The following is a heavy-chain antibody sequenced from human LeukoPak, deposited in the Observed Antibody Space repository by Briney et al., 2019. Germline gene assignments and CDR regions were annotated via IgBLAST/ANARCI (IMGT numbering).Heavy chain of an antibody. CDR2: ISGSGGSI. Sequence: GGSLRLSCAASGFTFSSYAMSWVRQAPGKGLEWVSAISGSGGSIYYADSVKGRFTTSRDNSKNTLYLQMNSLRAEDTAVYYCAKEGGYYLYYFDYWGQGTLVTVSS. CDR1: GFTFSSYA. J-gene: IGHJ4*02. D-gene: IGHD3-22*01. V-gene: IGHV3-23*01. CDR3: AKEGGYYLYYFDY.